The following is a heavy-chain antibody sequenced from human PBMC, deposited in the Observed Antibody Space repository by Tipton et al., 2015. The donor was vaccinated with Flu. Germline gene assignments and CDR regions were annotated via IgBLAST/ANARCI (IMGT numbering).Heavy chain of an antibody. V-gene: IGHV4-31*03. Sequence: GLVKPSQTLSLTCTVSGDSISSGGAYWSWIRQRPGKGLVWIGCIYYSGSTYYNPSLESRVTISVDTTKNQFSLRLNSVTAADTAVYYCARDQGFGDGLTYDYYALGDWGQGTTVIVSS. CDR1: GDSISSGGAY. J-gene: IGHJ6*02. CDR2: IYYSGST. D-gene: IGHD3-10*01. CDR3: ARDQGFGDGLTYDYYALGD.